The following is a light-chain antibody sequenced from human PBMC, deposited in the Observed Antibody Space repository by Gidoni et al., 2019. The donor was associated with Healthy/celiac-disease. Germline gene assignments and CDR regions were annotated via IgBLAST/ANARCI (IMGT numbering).Light chain of an antibody. CDR1: QSISSY. CDR3: QQSYSTSCS. J-gene: IGKJ2*04. Sequence: DIQMTQSPSSLSASVGDRVTITCRASQSISSYLNWYQQKPGKAPKLLIYAASSLQSGVPSRFSGSGYGTDFTLTISSLQPEDFATYYCQQSYSTSCSFGQGTKLEIK. CDR2: AAS. V-gene: IGKV1-39*01.